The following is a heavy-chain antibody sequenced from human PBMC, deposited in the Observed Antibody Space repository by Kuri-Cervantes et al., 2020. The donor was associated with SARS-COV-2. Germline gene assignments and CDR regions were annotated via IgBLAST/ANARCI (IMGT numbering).Heavy chain of an antibody. D-gene: IGHD3-10*01. Sequence: SGPTLVKPTQTFTLACTFSGFPLTTSGMCVSWIRQPPGKALEWLARIDWDDDKYYSTSLKTRLTISKDTSKNQVVLTMTNMDPVDTATYYCARMRREYGSGSYSEWFDPWGQGTLVTVSS. CDR3: ARMRREYGSGSYSEWFDP. V-gene: IGHV2-70*11. CDR1: GFPLTTSGMC. J-gene: IGHJ5*02. CDR2: IDWDDDK.